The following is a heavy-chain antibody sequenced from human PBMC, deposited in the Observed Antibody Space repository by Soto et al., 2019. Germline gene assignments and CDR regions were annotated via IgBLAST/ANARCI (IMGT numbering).Heavy chain of an antibody. CDR3: ARSYGGINPRSDY. D-gene: IGHD4-17*01. J-gene: IGHJ4*02. CDR2: INHSGST. Sequence: SETLSLTCAVYGGSFSGYYWSWIRQPPGKGLEWIGEINHSGSTNYNPSLKSRVTISVDTSKNQFSLKLSSVTAADTAVYYCARSYGGINPRSDYWGQGTLVTVSS. CDR1: GGSFSGYY. V-gene: IGHV4-34*01.